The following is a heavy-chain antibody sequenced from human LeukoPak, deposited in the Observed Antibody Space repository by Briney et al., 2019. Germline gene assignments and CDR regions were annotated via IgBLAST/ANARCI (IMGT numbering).Heavy chain of an antibody. CDR2: IYYSGST. D-gene: IGHD3-22*01. J-gene: IGHJ4*02. CDR1: GGSISSGGYY. Sequence: PSETLYLTCTVSGGSISSGGYYWSWIRQHPGKGLEWIGYIYYSGSTYYNPSLKSRVTISVDTSKNQFSLKLSSVTAADTAVYYCASGGGQGDSSGYYVDYWGQGTLVTVSS. V-gene: IGHV4-31*03. CDR3: ASGGGQGDSSGYYVDY.